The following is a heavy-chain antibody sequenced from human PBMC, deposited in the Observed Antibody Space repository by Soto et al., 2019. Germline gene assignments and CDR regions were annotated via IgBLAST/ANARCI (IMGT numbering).Heavy chain of an antibody. J-gene: IGHJ3*02. CDR1: GYSFTSYW. D-gene: IGHD3-9*01. CDR3: ARHYDILTGYSQDDAFDI. CDR2: IYPGDSDT. Sequence: GESLKISCKGSGYSFTSYWIGWVRQMPGKGLEWMGIIYPGDSDTRYSPSFQGQVTISADKSISTAYLQWSSLKASDTAMYYCARHYDILTGYSQDDAFDIWGQGTMVTVSS. V-gene: IGHV5-51*01.